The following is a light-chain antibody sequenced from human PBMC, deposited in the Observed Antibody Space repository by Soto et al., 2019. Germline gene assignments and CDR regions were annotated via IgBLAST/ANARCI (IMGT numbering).Light chain of an antibody. CDR3: SSYTTTTSLVV. CDR1: SSDVGGYNF. V-gene: IGLV2-14*03. CDR2: DVS. J-gene: IGLJ2*01. Sequence: QSALTQPASVSGSPGQSITISCSGTSSDVGGYNFVSWYQVHPGKARRLILYDVSSRPSGVSYRFSGSKSANTASLNISRLQAGDEADYYCSSYTTTTSLVVFGGGTKLTVL.